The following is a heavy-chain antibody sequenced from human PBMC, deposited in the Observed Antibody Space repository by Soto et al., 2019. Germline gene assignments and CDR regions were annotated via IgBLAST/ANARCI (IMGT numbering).Heavy chain of an antibody. CDR1: GFTFSSNA. CDR3: AKQRAGFGSGSDTYYFDY. Sequence: GGSLRLSCIGSGFTFSSNAMSWVRQAPGKGLEWVSAISGSGGTTYYADSVKGRFAVSRDNSNNTLYLQMNSLRAENTAVYYCAKQRAGFGSGSDTYYFDYWGQGTLVTVSS. V-gene: IGHV3-23*01. J-gene: IGHJ4*02. D-gene: IGHD3-10*01. CDR2: ISGSGGTT.